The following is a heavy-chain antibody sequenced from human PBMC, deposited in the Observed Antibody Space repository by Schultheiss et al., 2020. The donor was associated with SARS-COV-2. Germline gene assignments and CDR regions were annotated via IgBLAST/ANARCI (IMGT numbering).Heavy chain of an antibody. D-gene: IGHD4-17*01. CDR1: GFTFSSYA. Sequence: GGSLRLSCAASGFTFSSYAMHWVRQAPGKGLEWVAVISYNGSNRYYADSVKGRFTISRDNSKNTLYLQMNSLRPEDTAVYYCAREEDYGDYYFDYWGQGTLVTVSS. J-gene: IGHJ4*02. CDR2: ISYNGSNR. CDR3: AREEDYGDYYFDY. V-gene: IGHV3-30*04.